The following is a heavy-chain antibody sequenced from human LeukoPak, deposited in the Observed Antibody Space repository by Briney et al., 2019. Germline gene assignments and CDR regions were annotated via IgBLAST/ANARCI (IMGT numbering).Heavy chain of an antibody. J-gene: IGHJ4*02. Sequence: PGGSLRLSCAASGFTFSNYWMTWVRQAPGKGLEWVANIKKDGSEKNYVDSVKGRFTISRDNAKNSLYLQMNSLRAEDTAVYHCASAQWLATFDYWGQGTLVTVSS. V-gene: IGHV3-7*03. CDR1: GFTFSNYW. CDR3: ASAQWLATFDY. CDR2: IKKDGSEK. D-gene: IGHD6-19*01.